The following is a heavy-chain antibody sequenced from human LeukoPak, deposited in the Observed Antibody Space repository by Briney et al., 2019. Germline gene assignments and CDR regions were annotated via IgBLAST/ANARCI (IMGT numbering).Heavy chain of an antibody. Sequence: ASVKVSCKASGYTFTSYGISWVRQAPGQGLEWMGWISAYNGNTNYAQKLQGRVTMTTDTSTSTAYMELRSLRSDDTAVYYCERGGGGGYDYQDWFDPWGQGTLVTVSS. D-gene: IGHD5-12*01. V-gene: IGHV1-18*01. J-gene: IGHJ5*02. CDR1: GYTFTSYG. CDR2: ISAYNGNT. CDR3: ERGGGGGYDYQDWFDP.